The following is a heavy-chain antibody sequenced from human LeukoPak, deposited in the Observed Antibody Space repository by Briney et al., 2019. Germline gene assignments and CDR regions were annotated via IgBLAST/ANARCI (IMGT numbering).Heavy chain of an antibody. CDR2: IYYSGNT. CDR1: GGSISSYY. V-gene: IGHV4-59*01. J-gene: IGHJ4*02. CDR3: ASGVRGYYFYDC. D-gene: IGHD2/OR15-2a*01. Sequence: SETLSLTCTVSGGSISSYYWSWIRQPPGKGLKWIGYIYYSGNTNYNPSLKSRVTISVDTSKNQFSLKLSSVTAADTAVYYCASGVRGYYFYDCWGQGTLVTVSS.